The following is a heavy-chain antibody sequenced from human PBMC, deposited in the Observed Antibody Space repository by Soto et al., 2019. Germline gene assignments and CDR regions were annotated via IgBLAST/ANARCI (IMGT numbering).Heavy chain of an antibody. J-gene: IGHJ5*02. CDR2: IWYDGSNK. CDR3: ARRPIAATNTRVDWFDP. V-gene: IGHV3-33*01. Sequence: GGSLRLSCAASGFTFSSYGMHWVRQAPGKGLEWVAVIWYDGSNKYYADSVKGRFTISRDNSKNTLYLQMNSLRAEDTAVYYCARRPIAATNTRVDWFDPWGQGTLVTVSS. D-gene: IGHD6-13*01. CDR1: GFTFSSYG.